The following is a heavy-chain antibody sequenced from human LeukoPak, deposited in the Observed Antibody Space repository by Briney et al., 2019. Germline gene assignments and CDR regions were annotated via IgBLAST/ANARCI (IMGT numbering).Heavy chain of an antibody. V-gene: IGHV1-18*01. CDR2: ISAYNCNT. J-gene: IGHJ6*02. CDR3: RAFMGGGALYGMDV. CDR1: GYTFTSYG. D-gene: IGHD2-15*01. Sequence: ASVKVSCKASGYTFTSYGISWVRQAPGQGLERMGWISAYNCNTNYAQKLQGRVTMTKDTSRSTAYMELRSLRSDDTAVYSCRAFMGGGALYGMDVWGQGTTVTVSS.